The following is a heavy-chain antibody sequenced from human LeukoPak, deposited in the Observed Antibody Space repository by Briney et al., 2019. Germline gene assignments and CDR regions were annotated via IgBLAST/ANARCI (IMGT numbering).Heavy chain of an antibody. CDR2: INNDGSST. Sequence: PGGSLRLSCAASGVTLSSNWMHWVRQAPGKGLVWVSRINNDGSSTSYADSVKGRFTISRDNAKDTLFLQMNSLRAEDAAVYYCVKYSSGWNWGQGTLVTVSS. CDR3: VKYSSGWN. CDR1: GVTLSSNW. J-gene: IGHJ4*02. D-gene: IGHD6-19*01. V-gene: IGHV3-74*01.